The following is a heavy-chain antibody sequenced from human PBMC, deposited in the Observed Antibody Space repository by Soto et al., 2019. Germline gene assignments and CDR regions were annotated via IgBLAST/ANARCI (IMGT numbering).Heavy chain of an antibody. D-gene: IGHD4-4*01. V-gene: IGHV3-74*01. J-gene: IGHJ4*02. CDR1: GFTFRSYW. Sequence: PGGSLRLSCAASGFTFRSYWMHWVRQAPGKGLVWVSRINSDGSSTSYADSVKGRFTISRDNAKNTLYLQMNSLRAEDTAVYYCARERMTTVTTHLFDYWGQGTLVTVSS. CDR3: ARERMTTVTTHLFDY. CDR2: INSDGSST.